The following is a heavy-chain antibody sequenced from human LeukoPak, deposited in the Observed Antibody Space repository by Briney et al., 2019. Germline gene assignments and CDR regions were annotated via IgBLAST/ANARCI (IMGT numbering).Heavy chain of an antibody. CDR1: GGTFSSYA. CDR3: AREDSSGYYSRRDRSKYYFDY. D-gene: IGHD3-22*01. Sequence: ASVKVSCKASGGTFSSYAISWVRQAPGQGLEWMGGIIPIFGTANYAQKFQGRVTITADESTSTAYMELSSLRSEDTAVYYCAREDSSGYYSRRDRSKYYFDYWGQGTLVTVSS. V-gene: IGHV1-69*13. J-gene: IGHJ4*02. CDR2: IIPIFGTA.